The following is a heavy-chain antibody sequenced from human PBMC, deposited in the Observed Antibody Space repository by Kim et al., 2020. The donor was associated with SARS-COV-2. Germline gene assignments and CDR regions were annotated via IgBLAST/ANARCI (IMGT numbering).Heavy chain of an antibody. Sequence: NTKYSEKFQGRVTITRDTSASTGYMELSSLISEDTAVYYCARGVRAALDMWGQGTKVTVSS. D-gene: IGHD3-22*01. CDR2: NT. CDR3: ARGVRAALDM. J-gene: IGHJ3*02. V-gene: IGHV1-3*01.